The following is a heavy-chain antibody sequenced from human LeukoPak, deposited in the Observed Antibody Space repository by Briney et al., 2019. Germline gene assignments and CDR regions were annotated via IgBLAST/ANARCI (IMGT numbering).Heavy chain of an antibody. V-gene: IGHV3-21*01. D-gene: IGHD6-6*01. CDR2: IISSSSYI. CDR1: GFTFSSYA. J-gene: IGHJ4*02. Sequence: GGSLRLSCAASGFTFSSYAMSWVRHAPGKGLEGVSSIISSSSYIYYADSGKGRFTISRHNAKNSLYLQMNSLRAEDAAVYYCARGQLVHFDYWGQGTLVTVSS. CDR3: ARGQLVHFDY.